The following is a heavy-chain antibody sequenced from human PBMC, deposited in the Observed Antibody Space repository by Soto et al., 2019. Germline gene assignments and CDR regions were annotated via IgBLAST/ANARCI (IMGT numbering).Heavy chain of an antibody. V-gene: IGHV4-30-4*01. D-gene: IGHD3-16*02. CDR3: ARAQDYDYVWGSYLLDY. J-gene: IGHJ4*02. CDR1: GGSISSGDYY. Sequence: SETLSLTCTVSGGSISSGDYYWSWIRQPPGKGLEWIGYIYYSGSTYYNPSLKSRVTISVDTSKNQFSLKLSSVTAADTAVYYCARAQDYDYVWGSYLLDYWGQGTLVTVSS. CDR2: IYYSGST.